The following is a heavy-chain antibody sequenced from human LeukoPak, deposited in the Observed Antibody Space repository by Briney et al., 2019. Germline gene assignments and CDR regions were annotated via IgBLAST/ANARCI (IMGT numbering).Heavy chain of an antibody. D-gene: IGHD3-9*01. J-gene: IGHJ6*02. CDR3: TRDLMDYDVSTGLHHYYMDV. CDR2: INGDGRNI. V-gene: IGHV3-74*01. Sequence: GGSLRLSCVASGFTFSSYWMHWVRQDPRKGLVWVSRINGDGRNINYADSVRGRFTISRDNAKNNLYLQMNTLRVEDTAVYYCTRDLMDYDVSTGLHHYYMDVWGQGTTVTVSS. CDR1: GFTFSSYW.